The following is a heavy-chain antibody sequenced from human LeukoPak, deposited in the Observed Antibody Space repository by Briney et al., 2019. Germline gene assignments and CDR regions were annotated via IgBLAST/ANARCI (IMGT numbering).Heavy chain of an antibody. Sequence: PGGSLRLSCAASGFTFSSYAMSWVRQAPGKGLEWVSAISGSGGSTYYADSVKGRFTISRDNSKNTLYLQMNSLRAEDTAVYYCARAGWDSYGLNSLDYWGQGTLVTVSS. V-gene: IGHV3-23*01. CDR2: ISGSGGST. CDR1: GFTFSSYA. D-gene: IGHD5-18*01. J-gene: IGHJ4*02. CDR3: ARAGWDSYGLNSLDY.